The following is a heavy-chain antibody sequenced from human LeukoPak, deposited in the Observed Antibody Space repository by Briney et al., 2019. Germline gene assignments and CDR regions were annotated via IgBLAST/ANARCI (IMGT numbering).Heavy chain of an antibody. CDR2: IGTGGRSI. CDR3: ARDEAGATGSFDY. CDR1: GFTFSNYE. Sequence: GGSLRLSCATSGFTFSNYEMNWVRQAPGKGLEWLSYIGTGGRSICYADSVKGRFTISRDDVKNSLDLQMDSLRAEDTAVYYCARDEAGATGSFDYWGQGAQVTVSS. D-gene: IGHD1-26*01. J-gene: IGHJ4*02. V-gene: IGHV3-48*03.